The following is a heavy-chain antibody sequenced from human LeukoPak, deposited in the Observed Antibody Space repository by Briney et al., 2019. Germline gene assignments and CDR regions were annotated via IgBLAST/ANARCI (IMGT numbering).Heavy chain of an antibody. CDR2: ISGSGGST. CDR1: GFTFDDYA. D-gene: IGHD3-22*01. J-gene: IGHJ4*02. CDR3: AKGTTGITMIVVVLFDY. Sequence: PGGSLRLSCAASGFTFDDYAMHWVRQAPGKGLEWVSAISGSGGSTYYADSVKGRFTISRDNSKNTLYLQMNSLRAEDTAVYYCAKGTTGITMIVVVLFDYWGQGTLVTVSS. V-gene: IGHV3-23*01.